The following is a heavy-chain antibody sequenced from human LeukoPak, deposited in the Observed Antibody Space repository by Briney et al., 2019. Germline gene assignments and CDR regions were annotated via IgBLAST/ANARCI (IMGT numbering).Heavy chain of an antibody. CDR3: ARLSISEWLLGNFDY. Sequence: PGGSLRLSCAASGFTFSSYAMHWVRQAPGKGLEWVAVISYDGSNKYYADSVKGRFTISRDNSKNTLYLQMNSLRAEDTAVYYCARLSISEWLLGNFDYWGQGTLVTVSS. J-gene: IGHJ4*02. CDR2: ISYDGSNK. D-gene: IGHD3-3*01. CDR1: GFTFSSYA. V-gene: IGHV3-30-3*01.